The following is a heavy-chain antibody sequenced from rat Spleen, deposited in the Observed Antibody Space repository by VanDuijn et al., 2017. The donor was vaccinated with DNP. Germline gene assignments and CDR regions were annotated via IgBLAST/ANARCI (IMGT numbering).Heavy chain of an antibody. V-gene: IGHV4-2*01. D-gene: IGHD1-7*01. CDR2: INKDSRTK. Sequence: EVQLVESGGGLVQPGRSLKLSCVASGFTFSSYWMGWVRQAPGKGLEWIGEINKDSRTKKYSPSLKDKFTISRDNAQNTLYLQMSNLGSEDTATYYCVRERYGVDYWGQGVMVTVSS. CDR3: VRERYGVDY. J-gene: IGHJ2*01. CDR1: GFTFSSYW.